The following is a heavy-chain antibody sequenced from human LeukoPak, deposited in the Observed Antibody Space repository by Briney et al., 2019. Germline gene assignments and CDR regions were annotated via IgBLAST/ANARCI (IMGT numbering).Heavy chain of an antibody. CDR1: GYTFTSYG. J-gene: IGHJ4*02. V-gene: IGHV1-18*01. CDR3: AREPDTAVASAGVDY. Sequence: ASVKVSCKASGYTFTSYGISWVRQAPGQGLEWMGWISAYNGDTNYAQKLQGRVTMTTDTSTSTAYMELRSLRSDDTAVYYCAREPDTAVASAGVDYWGQGTLVTVSS. D-gene: IGHD6-19*01. CDR2: ISAYNGDT.